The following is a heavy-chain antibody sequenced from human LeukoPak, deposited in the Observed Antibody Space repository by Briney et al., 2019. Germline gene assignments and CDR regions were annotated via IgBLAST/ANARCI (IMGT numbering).Heavy chain of an antibody. D-gene: IGHD2-2*01. V-gene: IGHV1-69*06. CDR2: IIPIFGTA. J-gene: IGHJ4*02. CDR3: ATEREVPAAIDY. Sequence: GASVKVSCKASGGTFSSYAISWVRQAPGQGLEWMGGIIPIFGTANYAQKFQGRVTITADTSTDTAYMELSSLRSEDTAVYYCATEREVPAAIDYWGQGTLVTVSS. CDR1: GGTFSSYA.